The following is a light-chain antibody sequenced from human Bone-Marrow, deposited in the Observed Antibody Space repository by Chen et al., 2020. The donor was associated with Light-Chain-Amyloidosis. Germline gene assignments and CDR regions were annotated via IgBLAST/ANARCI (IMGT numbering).Light chain of an antibody. CDR1: NIGSTS. V-gene: IGLV3-21*02. J-gene: IGLJ3*02. CDR2: DDS. Sequence: SYVLTQPSSVSVAPGQTAPIACGGNNIGSTSVHWYQHTPGQAPLLVVYDDSDRPSGIPERLSGSNSGNTATLTISRVEAGDEAGYYCQVWDRSSDRPVFGGGTKLTVL. CDR3: QVWDRSSDRPV.